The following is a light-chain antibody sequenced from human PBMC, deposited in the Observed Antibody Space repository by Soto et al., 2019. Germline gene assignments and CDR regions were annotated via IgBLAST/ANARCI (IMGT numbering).Light chain of an antibody. J-gene: IGKJ4*01. CDR2: TGS. V-gene: IGKV1-12*01. CDR1: QAIDSW. Sequence: DIQMTQSPSSVSASLGDRVTITCRASQAIDSWLAWYQQKPGEAPKLLIFTGSLLHSGVPPRFSGSGSGTDFTLTISSLQHEDFATYYCQQSYSTPLTFGGGTKVDI. CDR3: QQSYSTPLT.